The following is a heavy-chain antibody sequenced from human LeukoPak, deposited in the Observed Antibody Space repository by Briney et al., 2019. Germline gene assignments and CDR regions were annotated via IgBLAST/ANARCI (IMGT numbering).Heavy chain of an antibody. CDR2: ISSSSGHI. Sequence: GGSLRLSCAASGFTFSSYTMNWVRQAPGKGLEWVSSISSSSGHINYADSVKGRFTISRDNSKNTLYLQMNSLRAEDTAVYYCARGNYYDSSGYLDYWGQGTLVTVSS. D-gene: IGHD3-22*01. J-gene: IGHJ4*02. CDR3: ARGNYYDSSGYLDY. CDR1: GFTFSSYT. V-gene: IGHV3-21*04.